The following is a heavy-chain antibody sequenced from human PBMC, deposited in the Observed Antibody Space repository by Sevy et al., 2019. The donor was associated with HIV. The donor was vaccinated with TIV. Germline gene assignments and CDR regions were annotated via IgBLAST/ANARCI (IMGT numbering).Heavy chain of an antibody. CDR1: GFTFSKYS. J-gene: IGHJ4*02. D-gene: IGHD2-8*01. CDR3: AWEGCTKPHDY. CDR2: FSFGCGKI. Sequence: GGSLRLSCAASGFTFSKYSMSWIRQTPGKGLEWVSTFSFGCGKINYADSVKGRFTISRDDSGNTFYLQMNSLRAEDTAIYYCAWEGCTKPHDYWGQGTVVTSPQ. V-gene: IGHV3-23*01.